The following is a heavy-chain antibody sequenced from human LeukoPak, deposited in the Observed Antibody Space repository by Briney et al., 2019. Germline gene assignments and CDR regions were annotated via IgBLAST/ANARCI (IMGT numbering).Heavy chain of an antibody. CDR1: GFSFSSYA. CDR3: ARAGQGIVVVPAAIRN. V-gene: IGHV3-30-3*01. D-gene: IGHD2-2*02. Sequence: GGSLRLSCAASGFSFSSYAMFWVRQAPGKGLEWVTIISRDGSDTFYADSVRGRFTISRDNSKNMLYLQLNSLTTEDTALYYCARAGQGIVVVPAAIRNWGQGTLVTVSS. J-gene: IGHJ4*02. CDR2: ISRDGSDT.